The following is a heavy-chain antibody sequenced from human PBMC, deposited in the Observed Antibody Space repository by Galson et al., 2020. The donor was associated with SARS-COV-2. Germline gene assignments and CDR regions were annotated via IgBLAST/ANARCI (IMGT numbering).Heavy chain of an antibody. V-gene: IGHV4-59*01. CDR2: IYYSGST. CDR1: GGSISSYY. Sequence: PSETLSLTCTVSGGSISSYYWSWIRQPPGKGLEWIGYIYYSGSTNYNPSLKSRVTISVDTSKNQFSLKLSSVTAADTAVYYCARGGIAVAVKHGGPDAFDIWGQGTMVTVSS. CDR3: ARGGIAVAVKHGGPDAFDI. D-gene: IGHD6-19*01. J-gene: IGHJ3*02.